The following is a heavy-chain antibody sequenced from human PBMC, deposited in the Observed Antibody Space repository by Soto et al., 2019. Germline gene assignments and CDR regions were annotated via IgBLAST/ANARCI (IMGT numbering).Heavy chain of an antibody. D-gene: IGHD1-20*01. CDR3: ARDANNAYDY. CDR1: GFTFSRYD. V-gene: IGHV3-13*01. Sequence: EVQLVESGGDLVQPGGPLRLSCAASGFTFSRYDMHWVRQATGKGLEWVSTIGTAGDTYYPGSVKGRFTISRENDKNSLYLQMNSLSAEDTAVYYCARDANNAYDYWGQGTLVTVS. CDR2: IGTAGDT. J-gene: IGHJ4*02.